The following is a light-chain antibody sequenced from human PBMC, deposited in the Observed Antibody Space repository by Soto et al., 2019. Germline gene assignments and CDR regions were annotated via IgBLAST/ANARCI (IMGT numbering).Light chain of an antibody. CDR3: CLFRSGNTI. Sequence: QSVLTQPPSVSGSPGQSVTISCTGTSSDVGSYNRVSWYQQPPGTAPKLMIYEVSNRPSGVPDRFSGSKSGSTASLTISGPQAEDEADYYCCLFRSGNTIFGTGTKVTVL. CDR2: EVS. J-gene: IGLJ1*01. V-gene: IGLV2-18*01. CDR1: SSDVGSYNR.